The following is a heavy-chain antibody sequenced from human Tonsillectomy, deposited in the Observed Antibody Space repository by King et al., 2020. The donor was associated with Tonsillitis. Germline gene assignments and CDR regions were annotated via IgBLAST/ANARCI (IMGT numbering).Heavy chain of an antibody. J-gene: IGHJ3*02. CDR2: FDPEDGET. CDR3: ATPPSGYCSGGSCYTDAFDI. V-gene: IGHV1-24*01. CDR1: GYTLTELS. D-gene: IGHD2-15*01. Sequence: QLVQSGAEVKKPGASVKVSCKVSGYTLTELSMHWVRQAPGKGLEWMGGFDPEDGETIYAQKFQGRVTMTEDTSTDTAYMELSSLRSEDTAVYYCATPPSGYCSGGSCYTDAFDIWGQGTMVPVSS.